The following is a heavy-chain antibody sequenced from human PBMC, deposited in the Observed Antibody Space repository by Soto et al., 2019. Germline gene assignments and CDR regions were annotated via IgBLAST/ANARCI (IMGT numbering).Heavy chain of an antibody. V-gene: IGHV3-30*18. CDR1: GFTFSSYG. CDR2: ISYDGSNK. D-gene: IGHD2-2*01. CDR3: AKGQDCISTSCRYYYYGMDV. J-gene: IGHJ6*02. Sequence: QVQLVESGGGVVQPGRSLRLSCAASGFTFSSYGMHWVRQAPGKGLEWVAVISYDGSNKYYADSVKGRFTISRDNSKNPLYLQMNSLRAEDTAVYYCAKGQDCISTSCRYYYYGMDVWGQGTTVTVSS.